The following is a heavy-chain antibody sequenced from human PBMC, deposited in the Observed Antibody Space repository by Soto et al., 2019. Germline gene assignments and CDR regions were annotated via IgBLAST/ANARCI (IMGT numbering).Heavy chain of an antibody. V-gene: IGHV4-59*01. CDR1: GGSISSYY. Sequence: PSEPLSLTCTVSGGSISSYYWSWIRQPPGKGLEWIGYIYYSGSTNYNPSLKSRVTISVDTSKNQFSLKLSSVTAADTAVYYCARGGSSVGQRDFDYWGQGTLVTVS. CDR2: IYYSGST. J-gene: IGHJ4*02. CDR3: ARGGSSVGQRDFDY. D-gene: IGHD6-19*01.